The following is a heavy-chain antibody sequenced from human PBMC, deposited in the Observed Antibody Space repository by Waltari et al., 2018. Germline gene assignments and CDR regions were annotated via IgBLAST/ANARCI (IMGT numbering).Heavy chain of an antibody. CDR2: IYSGGST. CDR1: GFTVSINY. V-gene: IGHV3-53*01. Sequence: EVQLVASGGGLLQPGGSLRPSCAASGFTVSINYMSWVRQAPGKGREWVSVIYSGGSTYYADSVKSRVTIARDNSKNTLYLHMNSLRAEDTAVYYCARGSSSSDFWSGYYQYYLDYWGQGTLVTVSS. CDR3: ARGSSSSDFWSGYYQYYLDY. D-gene: IGHD3-3*01. J-gene: IGHJ4*02.